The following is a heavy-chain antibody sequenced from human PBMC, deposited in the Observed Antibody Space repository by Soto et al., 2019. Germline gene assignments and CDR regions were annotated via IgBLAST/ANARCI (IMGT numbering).Heavy chain of an antibody. CDR1: SGPSSSHN. CDR3: VRQGIGNLHGLVDV. CDR2: VYNTGGP. V-gene: IGHV4-59*08. D-gene: IGHD1-1*01. Sequence: QVQLQQSGPGLVKPSETLSLTCTVSSGPSSSHNWGWIRQSPGRGLEWIGYVYNTGGPSYNPSLKSRVTISADTSANPISLTLSFVTAADTAIYYCVRQGIGNLHGLVDVWGQGTTVSVSS. J-gene: IGHJ6*02.